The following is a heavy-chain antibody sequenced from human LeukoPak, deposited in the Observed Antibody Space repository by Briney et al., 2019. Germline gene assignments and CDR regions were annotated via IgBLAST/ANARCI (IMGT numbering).Heavy chain of an antibody. D-gene: IGHD4-11*01. V-gene: IGHV1-2*02. J-gene: IGHJ6*03. CDR3: ARLTTSYRGFHMDV. CDR2: INPNSGGT. Sequence: GASVKVSCKASGYTFTGYYMHWVRQAPGQGLEWMGWINPNSGGTNYAQKFQGRVTMTRDTSISTAYMELSRLRSDDTAVYYCARLTTSYRGFHMDVWGKGTTVTVSS. CDR1: GYTFTGYY.